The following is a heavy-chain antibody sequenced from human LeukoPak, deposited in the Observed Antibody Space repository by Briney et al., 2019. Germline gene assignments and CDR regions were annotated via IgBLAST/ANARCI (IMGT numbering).Heavy chain of an antibody. Sequence: SETLSLTCAVYGGSFCGYYWSWIRQPPGKGLEWIGEINHSGSTNYNPSLKSRVTISVDTSKNQFSLKLSSVTAADTAVYYCARKDRNDMDYWGQGTLVTVSS. D-gene: IGHD1-1*01. CDR2: INHSGST. CDR1: GGSFCGYY. J-gene: IGHJ4*02. CDR3: ARKDRNDMDY. V-gene: IGHV4-34*01.